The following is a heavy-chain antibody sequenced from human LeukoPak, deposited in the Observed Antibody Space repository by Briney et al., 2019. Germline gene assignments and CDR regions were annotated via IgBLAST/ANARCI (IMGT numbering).Heavy chain of an antibody. CDR1: GFTFSSYE. V-gene: IGHV3-48*03. D-gene: IGHD3-22*01. CDR2: ISSSGSTI. J-gene: IGHJ4*02. Sequence: AGGSLRLSCAASGFTFSSYEMNWVRQAPGKGLEWVSYISSSGSTIYYADSVKGRFTISRDNAKNSLYLQMNSLRAKDTAVYYCARGPQAIYYDSSGYYYYWGQGTLVTVSS. CDR3: ARGPQAIYYDSSGYYYY.